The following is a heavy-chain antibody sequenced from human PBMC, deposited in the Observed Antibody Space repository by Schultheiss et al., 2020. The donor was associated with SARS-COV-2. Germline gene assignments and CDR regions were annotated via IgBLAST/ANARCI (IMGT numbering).Heavy chain of an antibody. V-gene: IGHV1-2*04. CDR3: ARPNLDYYYYYGMDV. CDR1: GYTFTGYY. D-gene: IGHD3/OR15-3a*01. CDR2: INPNRGGT. Sequence: ASVKVSCKASGYTFTGYYMHWVRQAPGQGLEWMGWINPNRGGTNYAQKFQGWVTMTRDTSISTAYMELSRLRSDDTAVYYCARPNLDYYYYYGMDVWGQGTTVPVAS. J-gene: IGHJ6*02.